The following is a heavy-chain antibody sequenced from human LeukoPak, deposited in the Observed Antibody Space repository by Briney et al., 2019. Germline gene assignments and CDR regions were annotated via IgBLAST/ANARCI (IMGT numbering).Heavy chain of an antibody. CDR3: AREGPYYFDY. CDR1: GFTFSSYE. V-gene: IGHV3-48*03. J-gene: IGHJ4*02. CDR2: ISSSASTI. Sequence: GGSLRLSCAASGFTFSSYEMNWVSQAPGKGREWVSYISSSASTIYYAPSLKGRFTISRDNAKTSLYLQMNSLRAEDTAVYYCAREGPYYFDYWGQGTLVTVSS.